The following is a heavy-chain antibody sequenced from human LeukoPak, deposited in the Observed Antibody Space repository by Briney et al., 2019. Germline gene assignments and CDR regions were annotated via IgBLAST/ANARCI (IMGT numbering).Heavy chain of an antibody. V-gene: IGHV2-5*02. D-gene: IGHD5-18*01. Sequence: SGPTLVNPTQTLTLTCTFSGFSLSTNGVGVGWIRQPPGEALEWLALIYWDDDKRYSPSLKSRLTIIKDTSKNQVVLTLTNVDPVDTATYYRAHRSCAYTSPWFLGVFDYWGQGTLVTVSS. CDR2: IYWDDDK. CDR3: AHRSCAYTSPWFLGVFDY. CDR1: GFSLSTNGVG. J-gene: IGHJ4*02.